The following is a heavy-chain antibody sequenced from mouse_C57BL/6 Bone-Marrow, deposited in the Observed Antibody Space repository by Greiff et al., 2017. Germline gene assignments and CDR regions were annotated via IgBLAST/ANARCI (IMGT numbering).Heavy chain of an antibody. V-gene: IGHV1-26*01. D-gene: IGHD1-2*01. CDR3: ARLATALEDY. Sequence: VQLQQSGPELVKPGASVKISCKASGYTFTDYYMNWVKQSHGKSLEWIGDINPNNGGTSYNQKFKGKATLTVDKSSSTAYMELRSLTSEDSAVYYCARLATALEDYWGQGTTLTVSS. CDR1: GYTFTDYY. J-gene: IGHJ2*01. CDR2: INPNNGGT.